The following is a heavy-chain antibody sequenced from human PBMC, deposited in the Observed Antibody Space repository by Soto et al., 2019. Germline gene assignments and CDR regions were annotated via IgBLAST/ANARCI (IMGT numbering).Heavy chain of an antibody. CDR2: INPNSGGT. CDR1: GYTFTGYY. J-gene: IGHJ6*02. CDR3: ARSHYYYDSSGSKGYYYYGMDV. Sequence: ASVKVSCKASGYTFTGYYMHWVRQAPGQGLEWMGWINPNSGGTNYAQKFQGWVTMTRDTSISTAYMELSRLRSDDTAVYYCARSHYYYDSSGSKGYYYYGMDVWGQGTTVTV. D-gene: IGHD3-22*01. V-gene: IGHV1-2*04.